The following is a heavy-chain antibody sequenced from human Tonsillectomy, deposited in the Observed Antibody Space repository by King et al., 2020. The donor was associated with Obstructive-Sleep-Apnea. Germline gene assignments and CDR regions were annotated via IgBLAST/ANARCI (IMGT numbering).Heavy chain of an antibody. D-gene: IGHD4-11*01. CDR3: ARDREDYSNYYDANWFDP. V-gene: IGHV3-74*01. CDR1: GFTFSSYW. CDR2: INSDGSST. J-gene: IGHJ5*02. Sequence: VQLVESGGGLVQPGGSLRLSCAASGFTFSSYWMHWVRQAPGKGLVWVSRINSDGSSTSYADSVKGRFTISRDNAKNTLYLQMNSLRAEDTAVYYCARDREDYSNYYDANWFDPWGQGTLVTVSS.